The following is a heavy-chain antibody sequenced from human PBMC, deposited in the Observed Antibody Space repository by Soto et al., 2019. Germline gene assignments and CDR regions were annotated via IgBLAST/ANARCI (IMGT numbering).Heavy chain of an antibody. CDR2: INAGNGNT. Sequence: QVQLVQSGAEVKKPGASVKVSCKASGYTFTSYAMHWVRQAPGQRLEWMGWINAGNGNTKYSQKFQGRVTITRDTSASTAYMELSSLRSEDTAVYYCAREYGKVYYYYYMDVWGKGTTVTVSS. D-gene: IGHD4-17*01. V-gene: IGHV1-3*01. J-gene: IGHJ6*03. CDR1: GYTFTSYA. CDR3: AREYGKVYYYYYMDV.